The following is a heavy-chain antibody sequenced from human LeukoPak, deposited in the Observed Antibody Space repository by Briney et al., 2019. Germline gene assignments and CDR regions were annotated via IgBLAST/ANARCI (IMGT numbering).Heavy chain of an antibody. Sequence: PGGSLRLSCAASGFTFSDYYMSWIRQAPGKGLEWVSILYHGGSTYYADSVKGRFSISRDTSKNTLYLQMNSLRVEDTAVYYRATRRFGELTYWGQGTLVTVSS. V-gene: IGHV3-66*01. J-gene: IGHJ4*02. D-gene: IGHD3-10*01. CDR1: GFTFSDYY. CDR2: LYHGGST. CDR3: ATRRFGELTY.